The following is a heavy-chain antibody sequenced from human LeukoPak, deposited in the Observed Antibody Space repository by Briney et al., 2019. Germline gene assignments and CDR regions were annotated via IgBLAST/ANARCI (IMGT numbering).Heavy chain of an antibody. CDR1: GFTFSSYE. D-gene: IGHD3-22*01. V-gene: IGHV3-48*03. J-gene: IGHJ5*02. CDR3: AREARYYYDSSTTFDP. CDR2: ISSSGSTI. Sequence: GGSLRLSCAASGFTFSSYEMNWVRQAPGKGLEWVSYISSSGSTIYYADSVKGRFTISRDNAKNSLYLQMNSLRAEDTAVYYCAREARYYYDSSTTFDPWGQGTLVTVSS.